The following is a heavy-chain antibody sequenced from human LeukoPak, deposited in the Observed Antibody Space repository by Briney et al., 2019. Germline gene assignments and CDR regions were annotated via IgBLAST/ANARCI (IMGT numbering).Heavy chain of an antibody. CDR3: ARGRRQWLVFFDY. V-gene: IGHV4-39*07. D-gene: IGHD6-19*01. CDR2: INHSGST. CDR1: GGSISSSSYY. J-gene: IGHJ4*02. Sequence: PSETLSLTCTVSGGSISSSSYYWSWIRQPPGKGLEWIGEINHSGSTNYNPSLKSRVTISVDTSKNQFSLKLSSVTAADTAVYYCARGRRQWLVFFDYWGQGTLVTVSS.